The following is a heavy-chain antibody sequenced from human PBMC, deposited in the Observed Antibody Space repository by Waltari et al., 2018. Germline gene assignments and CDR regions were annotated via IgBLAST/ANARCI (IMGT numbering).Heavy chain of an antibody. D-gene: IGHD1-26*01. CDR1: GFTFSSYS. J-gene: IGHJ4*02. V-gene: IGHV3-48*04. CDR3: ARVGRGGAPAY. Sequence: EVQLVESGGGLVQPGGSLRLSCAASGFTFSSYSMNWVRQAPGKGLEWVSYISSSSSTIYYADSVKGRFTISRDNAKNSLYLQMNSLRAEDTAVYYCARVGRGGAPAYWGQGTLVTVSS. CDR2: ISSSSSTI.